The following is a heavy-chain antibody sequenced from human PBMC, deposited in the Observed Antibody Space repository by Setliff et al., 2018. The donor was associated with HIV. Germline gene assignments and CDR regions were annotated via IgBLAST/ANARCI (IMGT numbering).Heavy chain of an antibody. CDR2: INPNSGNT. V-gene: IGHV1-8*02. CDR1: GYTFTSYD. Sequence: ASVKVSCKASGYTFTSYDINWVRQATGQGLEWMGWINPNSGNTGYAQKFQGRVAMTRDTSINTVYMELSSLRSEDTAVYYCARRIGGWLRPMPDYWGQGTQVTVSS. J-gene: IGHJ4*02. D-gene: IGHD5-12*01. CDR3: ARRIGGWLRPMPDY.